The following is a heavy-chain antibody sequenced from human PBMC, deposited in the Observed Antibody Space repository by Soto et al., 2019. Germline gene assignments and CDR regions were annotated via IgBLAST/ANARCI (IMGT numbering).Heavy chain of an antibody. D-gene: IGHD6-19*01. CDR2: ISAYNGNT. V-gene: IGHV1-18*01. Sequence: ASVKVSCKASGYTFATYGISGGLQAPGQGLEWMGWISAYNGNTNYAQKLQGRVTMTTATSTSTAYMELRSLRSDDTAVYYCARDEYSSGWSFAYWGKGTLVPVSS. CDR3: ARDEYSSGWSFAY. CDR1: GYTFATYG. J-gene: IGHJ4*02.